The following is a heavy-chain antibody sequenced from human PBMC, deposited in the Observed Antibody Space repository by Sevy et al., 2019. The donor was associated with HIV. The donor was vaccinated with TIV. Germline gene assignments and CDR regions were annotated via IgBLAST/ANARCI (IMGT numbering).Heavy chain of an antibody. CDR2: IIPIFGTA. CDR3: ARALGYCSGGSCYYDYYYGMDV. CDR1: GGTFSSYA. J-gene: IGHJ6*02. Sequence: ASVKVSCKASGGTFSSYAISWVRQAPGQGLEWMGGIIPIFGTANYAQKFQGRVTITADESTSTAYMELSRLRSEDTAVYYCARALGYCSGGSCYYDYYYGMDVWGQGTTVTVSS. V-gene: IGHV1-69*13. D-gene: IGHD2-15*01.